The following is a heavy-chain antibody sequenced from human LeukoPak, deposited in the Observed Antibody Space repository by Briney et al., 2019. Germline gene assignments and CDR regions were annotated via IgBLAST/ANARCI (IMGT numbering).Heavy chain of an antibody. J-gene: IGHJ4*02. V-gene: IGHV3-15*07. CDR3: STTYYYDSSEGY. D-gene: IGHD3-22*01. CDR1: GFTFSSAW. CDR2: IKSKTDGGTT. Sequence: PGGSLRLSCAASGFTFSSAWMNWVRQAPGEGLEWVGRIKSKTDGGTTDYAAPVKGRFTISRDDSKNTLYLQMNSLKTEDTAVYYCSTTYYYDSSEGYWGQGTLVTVSS.